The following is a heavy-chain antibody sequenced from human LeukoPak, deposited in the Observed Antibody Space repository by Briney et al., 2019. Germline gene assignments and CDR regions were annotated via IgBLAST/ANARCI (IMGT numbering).Heavy chain of an antibody. Sequence: PSQTLSLTCTVSGGSISSGSYYWSWIRQPAGKGLEWIGSIYHSGSTYYNPSLKSRVTISVDTSKNQFSLKLSSVTAADTAVYYCARGGPMWYSSSWYNWFDPWGQGTLVTVSS. CDR3: ARGGPMWYSSSWYNWFDP. J-gene: IGHJ5*02. CDR1: GGSISSGSYY. CDR2: IYHSGST. D-gene: IGHD6-13*01. V-gene: IGHV4-61*02.